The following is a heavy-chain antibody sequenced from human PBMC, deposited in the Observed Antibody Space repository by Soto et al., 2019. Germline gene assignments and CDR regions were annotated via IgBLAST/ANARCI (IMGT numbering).Heavy chain of an antibody. J-gene: IGHJ6*02. CDR3: ARGEDDSSGYYAGFYYYYYGMDV. Sequence: KGLEGIGIIYPGDSDTRYSPSFQGKVTISDDKSISTAYLQWSSLKASDTAVYYCARGEDDSSGYYAGFYYYYYGMDVWGQGTTVTVSS. D-gene: IGHD3-22*01. CDR2: IYPGDSDT. V-gene: IGHV5-51*01.